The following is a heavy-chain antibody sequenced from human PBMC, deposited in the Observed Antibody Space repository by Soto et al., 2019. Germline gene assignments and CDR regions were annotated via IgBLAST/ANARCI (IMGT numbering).Heavy chain of an antibody. D-gene: IGHD3-22*01. Sequence: GGSLRLSCATSGFIFGSYAMNWVRQAPGKGLEWVSVISGSGDFTDYTDSVKGRFTISRDNSRQTLYLQMNSLRPEDTAVYYCAMKGGSSAYSSPMDYWGQGTLVTVSS. J-gene: IGHJ4*02. CDR2: ISGSGDFT. CDR1: GFIFGSYA. CDR3: AMKGGSSAYSSPMDY. V-gene: IGHV3-23*01.